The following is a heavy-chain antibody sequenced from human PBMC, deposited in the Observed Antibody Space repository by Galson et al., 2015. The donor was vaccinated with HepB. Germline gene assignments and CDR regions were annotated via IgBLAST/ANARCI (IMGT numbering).Heavy chain of an antibody. CDR1: GYTFTSYA. Sequence: SVKVSCKASGYTFTSYAMNWVRQAPGQGLEWMGWINTNTGNPTYAQGFTGRFVFSLDTSVSTAYLQISSLKAEDTAVYYCARAHEEGYSSSWTYYYYYSMDVWGRGTTVTVSS. J-gene: IGHJ6*03. CDR3: ARAHEEGYSSSWTYYYYYSMDV. V-gene: IGHV7-4-1*02. D-gene: IGHD6-13*01. CDR2: INTNTGNP.